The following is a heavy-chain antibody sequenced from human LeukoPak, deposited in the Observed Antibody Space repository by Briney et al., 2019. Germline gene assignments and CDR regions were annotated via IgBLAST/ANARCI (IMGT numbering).Heavy chain of an antibody. V-gene: IGHV3-53*01. Sequence: GGSLRLSCAASGFTVSSNYMSWVRQAPGKGLEWVSLIYTGGSTYYADSVKGRFTISRDNSKNTLYLQMNSLRAEDTAVYYCARYNSGTYFGQTSYFDYWGQGTLVTVSS. CDR1: GFTVSSNY. D-gene: IGHD1-26*01. CDR2: IYTGGST. CDR3: ARYNSGTYFGQTSYFDY. J-gene: IGHJ4*02.